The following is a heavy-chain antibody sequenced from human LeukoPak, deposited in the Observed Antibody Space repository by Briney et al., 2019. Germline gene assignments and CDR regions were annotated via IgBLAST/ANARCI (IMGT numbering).Heavy chain of an antibody. Sequence: PSETLSLTCTVSGGSISSYYWSWIRQPPGQGLEWIGYIYYSGSTNDNPSLKGRVTISVDTSKNQFSLKLSSVTAADTAVYYCARFPKHIVVVTAGDYYYGMDVWGQGTTVTVSS. V-gene: IGHV4-59*01. J-gene: IGHJ6*02. D-gene: IGHD2-21*02. CDR2: IYYSGST. CDR3: ARFPKHIVVVTAGDYYYGMDV. CDR1: GGSISSYY.